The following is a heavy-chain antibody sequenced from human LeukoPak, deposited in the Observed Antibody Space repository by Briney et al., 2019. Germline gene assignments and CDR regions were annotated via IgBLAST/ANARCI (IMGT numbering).Heavy chain of an antibody. CDR1: GDSVSSNSAA. CDR3: ARDVDFWSGYSYYFDY. V-gene: IGHV6-1*01. Sequence: SQTLSLTCAISGDSVSSNSAAWNWIRQSPSRGLEWLGRTYYRSKWYNDYAVSVKSRITINPDTSKNQFSLQLNSVTTEDTAMYYCARDVDFWSGYSYYFDYWGQGTLVTVSS. J-gene: IGHJ4*02. D-gene: IGHD3-3*01. CDR2: TYYRSKWYN.